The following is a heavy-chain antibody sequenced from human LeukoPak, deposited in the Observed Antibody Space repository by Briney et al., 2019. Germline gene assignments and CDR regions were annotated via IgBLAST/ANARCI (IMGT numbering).Heavy chain of an antibody. CDR3: ARNSGCSGGSCYFYYYYGMDV. CDR1: GGTFSSYA. J-gene: IGHJ6*04. Sequence: GASVKVSCTASGGTFSSYAISWGRQAPGQGLEWMGGIIPIFGTANYAQKFQGRVTITADESTSTAYMELSSLRSEDTAVYYCARNSGCSGGSCYFYYYYGMDVWGKGTTVTVSS. CDR2: IIPIFGTA. D-gene: IGHD2-15*01. V-gene: IGHV1-69*01.